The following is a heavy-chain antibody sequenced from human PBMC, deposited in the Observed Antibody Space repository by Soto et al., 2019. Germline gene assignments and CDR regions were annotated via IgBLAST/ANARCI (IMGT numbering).Heavy chain of an antibody. J-gene: IGHJ6*02. V-gene: IGHV1-3*04. CDR1: GYAFSSYA. Sequence: AASVKVSCKASGYAFSSYAMHWVRQAPGQRLEWMGWINIGSGNTEYSQNFQDRITITRDTSASTVYMELSGLRSEDTAVYYCARDGGDCGYRLAYYYYIGMDVWGQGTAVTVSS. D-gene: IGHD2-21*02. CDR2: INIGSGNT. CDR3: ARDGGDCGYRLAYYYYIGMDV.